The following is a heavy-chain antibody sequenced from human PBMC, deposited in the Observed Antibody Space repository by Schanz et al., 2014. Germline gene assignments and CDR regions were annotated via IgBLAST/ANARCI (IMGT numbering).Heavy chain of an antibody. D-gene: IGHD3-10*01. Sequence: QVQLVQSGAEVKKPGASVKVSCKASGYTFTDYHIHWVRQAPGQGLEWMGRINPNSGGTNFAQKFQGRVTVTRDTSISPAYMELGSLGFDDTAVYYCAREGTIIRGLTGWFDPWGQGTLVTVSS. CDR3: AREGTIIRGLTGWFDP. V-gene: IGHV1-2*06. J-gene: IGHJ5*02. CDR2: INPNSGGT. CDR1: GYTFTDYH.